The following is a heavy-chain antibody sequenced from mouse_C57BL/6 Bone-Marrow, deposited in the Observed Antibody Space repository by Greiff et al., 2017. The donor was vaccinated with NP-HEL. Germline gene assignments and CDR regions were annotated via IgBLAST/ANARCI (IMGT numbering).Heavy chain of an antibody. D-gene: IGHD4-1*01. CDR2: ISYSGST. J-gene: IGHJ4*01. CDR1: GYSITSDY. Sequence: DVQLQESGPGLAKPSQTLSLPCSVTGYSITSDYWNWIRKFPGNKLEYMGYISYSGSTYYNPSLKSRISITRDTSKNQYYLQLNSVTTEDTATYYCARLDWEGTYAMDYWGQGTSVTVSS. CDR3: ARLDWEGTYAMDY. V-gene: IGHV3-8*01.